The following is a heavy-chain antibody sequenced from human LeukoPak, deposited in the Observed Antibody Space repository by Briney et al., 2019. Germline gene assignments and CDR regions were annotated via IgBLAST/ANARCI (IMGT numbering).Heavy chain of an antibody. J-gene: IGHJ3*02. CDR1: GGSFSGYY. CDR3: ARRLRYFDWPGRAFDI. V-gene: IGHV4-34*01. CDR2: INHSGST. D-gene: IGHD3-9*01. Sequence: PSETLSLTCAVYGGSFSGYYWSWLRQPPGKGLEWIGEINHSGSTNYNPSLKRRVTISVDTSKNQFSLKLSSVTAADTAVYYCARRLRYFDWPGRAFDIWGQGTMVTVSS.